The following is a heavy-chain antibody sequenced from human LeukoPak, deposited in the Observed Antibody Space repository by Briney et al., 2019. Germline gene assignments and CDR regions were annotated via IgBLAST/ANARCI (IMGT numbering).Heavy chain of an antibody. J-gene: IGHJ6*02. CDR1: GYTFTGYY. V-gene: IGHV1-2*02. D-gene: IGHD3-9*01. CDR2: INPNSGGT. CDR3: ARAYYDILTRRAYYYYGMDV. Sequence: ASVKVSCKASGYTFTGYYMHWVRQAPGQGLEWTGWINPNSGGTNYAQKFQGRVTMTRDTSISTAYMELSRLRSDDTAVYYCARAYYDILTRRAYYYYGMDVWGQGTTVTVSS.